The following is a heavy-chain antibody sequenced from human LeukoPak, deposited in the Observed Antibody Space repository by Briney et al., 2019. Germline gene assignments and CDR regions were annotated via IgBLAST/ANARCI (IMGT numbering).Heavy chain of an antibody. J-gene: IGHJ4*02. D-gene: IGHD4-11*01. V-gene: IGHV3-30*04. CDR3: GRGPTTVTFDY. Sequence: GGSLRLSCAASGFSFSRYAMHWVRQAPGKGLEWVALLSYDGSTKYFADSVKGRFTISGDNSKNTLYLQMNSLRTEDTAVYYCGRGPTTVTFDYWGQGTLVTVSS. CDR1: GFSFSRYA. CDR2: LSYDGSTK.